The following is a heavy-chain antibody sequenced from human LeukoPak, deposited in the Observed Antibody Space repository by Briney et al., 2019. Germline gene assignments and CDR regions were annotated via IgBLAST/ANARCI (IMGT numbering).Heavy chain of an antibody. Sequence: GGSLRLSCAASGFTFYGYVMHWVRQPPGKGLEWVSLSGDGNVTYYVDSVKGRFTISRDNSKNSLYLQMNSLRSEDTAVYFCVKGGKWLITNWGQGTPVTVSS. CDR2: SGDGNVT. J-gene: IGHJ4*02. CDR3: VKGGKWLITN. V-gene: IGHV3-43*02. CDR1: GFTFYGYV. D-gene: IGHD5-12*01.